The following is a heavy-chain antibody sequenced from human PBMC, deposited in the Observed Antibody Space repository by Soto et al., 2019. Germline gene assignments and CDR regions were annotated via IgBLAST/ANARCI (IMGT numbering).Heavy chain of an antibody. Sequence: GGSLRLSCAASGFTFSTFNMNWVRQAPGKGLEWLSYISSSSSSIYYADSVKGRFTISRDNAKNSLFLQMNSLRAEDTALYYCARVGNWNDPDNDYWGQGTLVTVSS. J-gene: IGHJ4*02. V-gene: IGHV3-48*01. D-gene: IGHD1-1*01. CDR1: GFTFSTFN. CDR3: ARVGNWNDPDNDY. CDR2: ISSSSSSI.